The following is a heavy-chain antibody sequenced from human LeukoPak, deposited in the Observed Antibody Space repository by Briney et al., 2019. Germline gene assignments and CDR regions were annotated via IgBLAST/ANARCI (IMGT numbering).Heavy chain of an antibody. V-gene: IGHV5-51*01. D-gene: IGHD1-26*01. CDR2: IYPGDSDT. CDR3: ARYSGSRPYYFDY. J-gene: IGHJ4*02. Sequence: PGESLKISCKGSGYSFTSYWIGWVRQMPGKGLEWMGIIYPGDSDTRYSPSFQGQDTISADKSFSTAYLQWSSLKASDTAMYYCARYSGSRPYYFDYWGQGTLVTVSS. CDR1: GYSFTSYW.